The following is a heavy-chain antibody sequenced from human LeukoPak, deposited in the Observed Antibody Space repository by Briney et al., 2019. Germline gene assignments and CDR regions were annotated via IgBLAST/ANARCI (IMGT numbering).Heavy chain of an antibody. V-gene: IGHV4-34*01. D-gene: IGHD2-2*01. Sequence: PSETLSLTCAVYGGSFSGYYWSWIRQPPGKGLEWIGEINHSGSTNYNPSLKSRVTISVDTSKNQFSLKLSSVTAADTAVYCCARVNLALGVPAARAAKYYYYGMDVWGQGTTVTVSS. CDR3: ARVNLALGVPAARAAKYYYYGMDV. CDR1: GGSFSGYY. CDR2: INHSGST. J-gene: IGHJ6*02.